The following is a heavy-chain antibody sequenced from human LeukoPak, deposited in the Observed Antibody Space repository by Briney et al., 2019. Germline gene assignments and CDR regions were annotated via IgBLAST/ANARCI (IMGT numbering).Heavy chain of an antibody. CDR2: INSDGIIT. CDR1: GFAFSRYW. J-gene: IGHJ4*02. Sequence: GGPLRLSCAASGFAFSRYWMHWVRQAPGKGLVWVSDINSDGIITRYADSVKGRFTISRDNAKNTLYLQMNSLRAEDTAVYYCASRDYTSSKYWGQGTLVTVSS. D-gene: IGHD2-2*02. V-gene: IGHV3-74*01. CDR3: ASRDYTSSKY.